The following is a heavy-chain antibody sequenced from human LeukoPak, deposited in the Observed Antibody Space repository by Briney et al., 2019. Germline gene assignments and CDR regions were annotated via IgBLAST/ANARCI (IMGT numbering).Heavy chain of an antibody. CDR3: ARDQKEDYYDSSGYYYYYYYMDV. CDR2: IYYSGST. CDR1: GGSISSYY. Sequence: SETLSLTCTVSGGSISSYYWSWIRQPPGKGLEWIGYIYYSGSTNYNPSLKSRVTISVDTSKNQFSLKLSSVTAADTAVYYCARDQKEDYYDSSGYYYYYYYMDVWGKGTTVTVSS. J-gene: IGHJ6*03. D-gene: IGHD3-22*01. V-gene: IGHV4-59*12.